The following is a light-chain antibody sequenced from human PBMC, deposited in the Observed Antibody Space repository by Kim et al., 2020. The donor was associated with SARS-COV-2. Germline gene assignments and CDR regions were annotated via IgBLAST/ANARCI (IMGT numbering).Light chain of an antibody. Sequence: DIQMTQSPSTLSASVGDRVTITCRASQSISSWLAWYQQKPGKAPKLLIYKASSLESGVPSRFGGSESGTEFTLTISSLQPDDFATYYCQQYNSYLVTFGGGTKVEIK. V-gene: IGKV1-5*03. CDR3: QQYNSYLVT. J-gene: IGKJ4*01. CDR1: QSISSW. CDR2: KAS.